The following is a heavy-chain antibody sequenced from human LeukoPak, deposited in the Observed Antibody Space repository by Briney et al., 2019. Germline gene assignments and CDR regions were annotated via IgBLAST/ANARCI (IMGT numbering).Heavy chain of an antibody. V-gene: IGHV3-23*01. Sequence: GGSLRLSCAASGFTFSSYAMSWVRQAPGKGLEWVSAISGSGGSTYYADSVKGRFTISRDNSKNTLYLRMNSLRAEDTAVYYCAKDLKDSSGWYVYFDYWGQGTLVTVSS. D-gene: IGHD6-19*01. J-gene: IGHJ4*02. CDR2: ISGSGGST. CDR3: AKDLKDSSGWYVYFDY. CDR1: GFTFSSYA.